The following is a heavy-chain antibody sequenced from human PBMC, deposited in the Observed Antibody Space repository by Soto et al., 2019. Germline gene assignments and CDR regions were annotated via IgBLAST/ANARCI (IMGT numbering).Heavy chain of an antibody. J-gene: IGHJ4*02. V-gene: IGHV4-30-4*01. CDR1: GGSISSGDYY. CDR3: ARRHCTNGVCYLSSDYFDY. D-gene: IGHD2-8*01. Sequence: SETPSLTCTVSGGSISSGDYYWSWIRQPPGKGLEWIGYIYYSGTTYYNPSLKSRVTISADTSKNQFSLKLSSVTAADTAVYYCARRHCTNGVCYLSSDYFDYWGQGTLVTVSS. CDR2: IYYSGTT.